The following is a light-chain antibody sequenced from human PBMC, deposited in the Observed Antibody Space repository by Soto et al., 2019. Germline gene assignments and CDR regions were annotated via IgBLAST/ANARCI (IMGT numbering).Light chain of an antibody. Sequence: QSVLTQPPSVSGSPGQSVTIPCTGTSSDVGSYNGVSWYQQPPGTAPKLIIYEGSTRPSGVPDRFSGSKSGNTASLTISGLQAEDEADYYCNSYTISGTYVFGTGTKLTVL. V-gene: IGLV2-18*02. J-gene: IGLJ1*01. CDR3: NSYTISGTYV. CDR2: EGS. CDR1: SSDVGSYNG.